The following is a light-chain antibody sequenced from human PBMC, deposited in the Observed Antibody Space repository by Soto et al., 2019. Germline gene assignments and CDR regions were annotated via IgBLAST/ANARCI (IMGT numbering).Light chain of an antibody. J-gene: IGLJ1*01. V-gene: IGLV2-14*01. CDR2: EVS. CDR1: SSDVGGYNY. CDR3: SSYRSTSTRYV. Sequence: QSALTQPASVSGSPGQSITISCTGTSSDVGGYNYVSWYQQHPGKAPKFLIYEVSNRPSGVSNRFSGSKSGNTASLTISGLRAEDEADYYCSSYRSTSTRYVFGTGTKVTVL.